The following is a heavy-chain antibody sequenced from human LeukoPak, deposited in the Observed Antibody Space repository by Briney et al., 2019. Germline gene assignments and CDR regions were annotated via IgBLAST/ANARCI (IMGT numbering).Heavy chain of an antibody. J-gene: IGHJ4*02. CDR1: GFTFSSYS. CDR2: ISSSSSTI. D-gene: IGHD2-8*01. Sequence: PGGSLRLSCAASGFTFSSYSMNWVRQAPGKGLDWVSSISSSSSTIYYADSVKGRFTISRGNAKNSLYLQMNSLRAEDTAVYYCARGNGYCTNGVCHNPPFDYWGQGTLVTVSS. CDR3: ARGNGYCTNGVCHNPPFDY. V-gene: IGHV3-48*01.